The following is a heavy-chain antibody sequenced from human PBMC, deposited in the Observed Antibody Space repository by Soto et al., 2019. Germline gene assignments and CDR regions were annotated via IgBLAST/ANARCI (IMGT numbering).Heavy chain of an antibody. CDR3: ARDPQQRLADSYYYGMDV. D-gene: IGHD6-25*01. CDR2: ISGLSSYI. CDR1: GFTFSRYG. V-gene: IGHV3-21*02. Sequence: EVQLVESGGGLVKPGGSLRLSCAASGFTFSRYGMNWVRQAPGKGLELVSSISGLSSYIYYADSVKGRFTFSRDNAKNSLYVQMNSLRAEDTAVYYCARDPQQRLADSYYYGMDVWGQGTTVIVSS. J-gene: IGHJ6*02.